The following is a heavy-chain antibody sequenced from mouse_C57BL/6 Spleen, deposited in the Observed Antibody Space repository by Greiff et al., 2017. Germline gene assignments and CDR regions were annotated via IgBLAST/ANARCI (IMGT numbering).Heavy chain of an antibody. CDR2: IYPGSGNT. CDR3: AREELYYGNYWFAY. V-gene: IGHV1-76*01. D-gene: IGHD2-1*01. Sequence: QVQLQQSGAELVRPGASVKLSCKASGYTFTDYYINWVKQRPGQGLEWIARIYPGSGNTYYNEKFKGKATLTAEKSSSTAYMQRSSLTSEDSAVYFCAREELYYGNYWFAYWGQGTLVTVSA. J-gene: IGHJ3*01. CDR1: GYTFTDYY.